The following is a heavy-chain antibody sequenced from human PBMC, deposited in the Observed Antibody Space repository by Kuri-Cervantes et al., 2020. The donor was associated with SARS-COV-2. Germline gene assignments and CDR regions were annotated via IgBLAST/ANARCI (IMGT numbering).Heavy chain of an antibody. J-gene: IGHJ6*02. V-gene: IGHV4-34*01. CDR1: GFTLSSYA. CDR2: INHSGST. Sequence: ESLKISCAASGFTLSSYAMSWVRQAPGKGLEWIGEINHSGSTNYNPSLKSRVTISVDTSKNQFSLKLSSVTAADTAVYYCASLSPYEWLRFMDPFYYYYGMDVWGQGTTVTVSS. CDR3: ASLSPYEWLRFMDPFYYYYGMDV. D-gene: IGHD5-12*01.